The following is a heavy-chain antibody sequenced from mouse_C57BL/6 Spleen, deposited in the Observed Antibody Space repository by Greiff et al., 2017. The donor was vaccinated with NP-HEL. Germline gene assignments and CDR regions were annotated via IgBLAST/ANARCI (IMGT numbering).Heavy chain of an antibody. CDR2: IYPGDGDT. D-gene: IGHD2-1*01. Sequence: QVQLQQSGAELVTPASSLPLSFPSSFYSFIIYLINWVKQRPGKGLEWIGQIYPGDGDTNYNGKFKGKATLTADKSSSTAYMQLSSLTSEDSAVYFCARSGGYGNYDYYAMDYWGQGTSVTVSS. V-gene: IGHV1-80*01. CDR3: ARSGGYGNYDYYAMDY. CDR1: FYSFIIYL. J-gene: IGHJ4*01.